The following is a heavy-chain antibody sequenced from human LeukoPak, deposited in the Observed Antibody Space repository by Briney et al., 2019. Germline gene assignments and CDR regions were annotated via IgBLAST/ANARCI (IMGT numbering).Heavy chain of an antibody. CDR3: ARLLWFGELFIDY. V-gene: IGHV4-30-4*01. D-gene: IGHD3-10*01. Sequence: IGYIYYSGSTYYNPSLKSRVTISVDTSKNQFSLKLSSVTAADTAVYYCARLLWFGELFIDYWGQGTLVTVSS. J-gene: IGHJ4*02. CDR2: IYYSGST.